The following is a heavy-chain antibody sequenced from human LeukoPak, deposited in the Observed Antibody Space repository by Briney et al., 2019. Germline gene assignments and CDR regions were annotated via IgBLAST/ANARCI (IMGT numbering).Heavy chain of an antibody. CDR3: ATGYTSNCPYN. CDR2: IYYSGST. D-gene: IGHD6-13*01. J-gene: IGHJ4*02. Sequence: SETLSLTCTVSGGSISSSSYYWGWIRQPPGKGLEWIGTIYYSGSTYYNPSLKSRVTISVDTSKNQFSLKLRSVTAADKAVYYCATGYTSNCPYNWGQGTLVTVSS. V-gene: IGHV4-39*01. CDR1: GGSISSSSYY.